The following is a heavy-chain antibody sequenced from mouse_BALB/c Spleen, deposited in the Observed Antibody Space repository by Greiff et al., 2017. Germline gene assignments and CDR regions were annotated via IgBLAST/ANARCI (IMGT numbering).Heavy chain of an antibody. D-gene: IGHD2-3*01. J-gene: IGHJ2*01. CDR2: ISTYYGDA. Sequence: QVQLQQSGAELVRPGVSVKISCKGSGYTFTDYAMHWVKQSHAKSLEWIGVISTYYGDASYNQKFKGKATMTVDKSSSTAYMELARLTSEDSAIYYCARSGDGLFDYWGQGTTLTVSS. CDR1: GYTFTDYA. CDR3: ARSGDGLFDY. V-gene: IGHV1S137*01.